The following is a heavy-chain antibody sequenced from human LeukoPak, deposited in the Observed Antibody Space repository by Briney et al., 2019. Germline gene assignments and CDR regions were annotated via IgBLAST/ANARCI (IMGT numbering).Heavy chain of an antibody. Sequence: PGGSLRLSCAASGFAFSTYAMSWVRQAPGKGLQWVSAISDSGGDTYYADSVKGRFTISRDNADNSVYLQMNSLRAEDTALYYCARDKYPAYYTESSGYQDALDIWGRGTMVTVSS. CDR1: GFAFSTYA. V-gene: IGHV3-23*01. CDR3: ARDKYPAYYTESSGYQDALDI. CDR2: ISDSGGDT. D-gene: IGHD3-22*01. J-gene: IGHJ3*02.